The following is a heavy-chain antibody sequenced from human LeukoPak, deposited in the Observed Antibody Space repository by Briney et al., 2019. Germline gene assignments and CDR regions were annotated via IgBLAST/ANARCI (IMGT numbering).Heavy chain of an antibody. J-gene: IGHJ5*02. Sequence: GGSLRLSCAASGFTFSSYAMSWVRQAPGKGLEWVSAISGSGGSTYYADSVKSRFTISRDNSKNTLYLQMNSLRTEDTAVYYCARVRYCSSTSCYYSSPSPWGQGTLVTVSS. D-gene: IGHD2-2*01. CDR1: GFTFSSYA. CDR3: ARVRYCSSTSCYYSSPSP. CDR2: ISGSGGST. V-gene: IGHV3-23*01.